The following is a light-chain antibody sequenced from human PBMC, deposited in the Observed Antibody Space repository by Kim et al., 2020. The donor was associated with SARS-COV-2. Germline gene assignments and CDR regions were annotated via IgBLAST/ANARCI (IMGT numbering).Light chain of an antibody. V-gene: IGLV1-51*01. CDR2: DNN. CDR1: SSNIGNNY. J-gene: IGLJ3*02. Sequence: GQKVTISCSGSSSNIGNNYVSWYQQLPGTAPKLLIYDNNKRPSRIPDRFSGSKSGTSATLGITGLQTGDEADYYCGTWDSSLSAWVFGGGTQLTVL. CDR3: GTWDSSLSAWV.